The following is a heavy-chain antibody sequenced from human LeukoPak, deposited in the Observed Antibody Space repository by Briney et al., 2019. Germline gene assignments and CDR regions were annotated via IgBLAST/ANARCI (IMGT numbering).Heavy chain of an antibody. CDR2: IYYSGST. CDR3: AGGSVDSSGSYDY. Sequence: PSETLSLTCAVSGGSISSSNWWSWVRQPPGKGLEWIGYIYYSGSTNYNPSLKSRVTISVDTSKNQFSLKLSSVTAADTAVYYCAGGSVDSSGSYDYWGQGTLVTVSS. D-gene: IGHD3-22*01. J-gene: IGHJ4*02. CDR1: GGSISSSNW. V-gene: IGHV4-4*02.